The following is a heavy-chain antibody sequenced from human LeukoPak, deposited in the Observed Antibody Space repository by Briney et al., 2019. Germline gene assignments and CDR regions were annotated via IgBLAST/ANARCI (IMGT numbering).Heavy chain of an antibody. J-gene: IGHJ4*02. Sequence: SQTLSLTCTISGDSFSSNSAAWIWLRQSPSIGLKWLGRTYYRSKWYNDYAVSVKSRITINPDTSKNQFSLQLNSVTPEDTAVYYCARGEGATLTYWGQGTLVTVSS. CDR1: GDSFSSNSAA. CDR3: ARGEGATLTY. CDR2: TYYRSKWYN. D-gene: IGHD1-26*01. V-gene: IGHV6-1*01.